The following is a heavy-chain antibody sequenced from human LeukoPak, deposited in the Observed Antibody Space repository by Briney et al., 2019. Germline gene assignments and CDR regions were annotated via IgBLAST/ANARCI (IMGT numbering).Heavy chain of an antibody. J-gene: IGHJ3*02. V-gene: IGHV4-59*08. CDR2: IYYSGST. CDR3: AVRQRPGAFDI. D-gene: IGHD1-14*01. CDR1: GGSISSDY. Sequence: SETLSLTCTVSGGSISSDYWNWIRQPPGKGLEWIGFIYYSGSTDYNPSLKSRVSISMDMSTNQFSLKLSSVTAADTAVYYCAVRQRPGAFDIWGQGTVVTVSS.